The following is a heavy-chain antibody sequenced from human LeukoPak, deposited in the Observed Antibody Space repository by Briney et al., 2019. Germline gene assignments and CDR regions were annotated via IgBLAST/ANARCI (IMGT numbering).Heavy chain of an antibody. Sequence: GSSVKVSCKASGGTFGSYAISWVRQAPGQGLEWMGGIIPIFGTANYAQKFQGRVTITTDESTSTAYMELSSLRSEDTAVYYCAGGDSSGYYPFDYWGQGTLVTVSS. V-gene: IGHV1-69*05. CDR1: GGTFGSYA. CDR2: IIPIFGTA. D-gene: IGHD3-22*01. CDR3: AGGDSSGYYPFDY. J-gene: IGHJ4*02.